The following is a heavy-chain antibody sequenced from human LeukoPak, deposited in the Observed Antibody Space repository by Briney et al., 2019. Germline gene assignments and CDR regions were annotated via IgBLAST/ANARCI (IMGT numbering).Heavy chain of an antibody. CDR1: GGSISSYY. V-gene: IGHV4-59*01. D-gene: IGHD6-6*01. CDR3: ARGRGIAARPQRYFQH. J-gene: IGHJ1*01. Sequence: SETLSLTCTVSGGSISSYYWSWIRQPPGKGLEWIGYIYYSGSTNYNPSLKSRVTISVDTSKNQFSLKLSSVTAADTAVYYCARGRGIAARPQRYFQHWGQGTLVTVSS. CDR2: IYYSGST.